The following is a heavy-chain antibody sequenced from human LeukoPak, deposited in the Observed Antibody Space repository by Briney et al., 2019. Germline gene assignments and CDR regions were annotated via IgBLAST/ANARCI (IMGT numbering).Heavy chain of an antibody. D-gene: IGHD1-26*01. Sequence: LETLSLTCTVSGDSISSYYWSWIRQPPGKGLEWIAYIYYSASTNFNPSLKSRVTISVDTSKNQFSLKLSSVTAADTAVYYCARAGAKWELLNYFDYWGQGTLVTVSS. V-gene: IGHV4-59*01. CDR2: IYYSAST. CDR1: GDSISSYY. CDR3: ARAGAKWELLNYFDY. J-gene: IGHJ4*02.